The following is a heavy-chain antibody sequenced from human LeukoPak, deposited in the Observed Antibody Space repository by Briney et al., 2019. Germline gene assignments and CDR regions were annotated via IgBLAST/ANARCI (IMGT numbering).Heavy chain of an antibody. D-gene: IGHD3-10*01. Sequence: SVKVSCKASGGTFSSYAISWVRQAPGQGLEWMGGIIPIFGTANYAQKFQGRVTITADKSTSTAYMELSSLRSEDTAVYYCATESSIRGVFYFWGQGTLVTVSS. V-gene: IGHV1-69*06. CDR2: IIPIFGTA. J-gene: IGHJ1*01. CDR1: GGTFSSYA. CDR3: ATESSIRGVFYF.